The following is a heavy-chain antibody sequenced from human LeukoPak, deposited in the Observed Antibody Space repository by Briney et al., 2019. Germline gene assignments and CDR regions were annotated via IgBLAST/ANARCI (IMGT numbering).Heavy chain of an antibody. CDR1: GFTFSSYA. J-gene: IGHJ4*02. CDR3: AKALYNYGYVPFDY. CDR2: ISGGGGTT. Sequence: GGSLRLSCAASGFTFSSYAMSWIRQAPGKGLEWVSAISGGGGTTYYVDSVKGRFTISRDNSKNTLYLQMNSLRAADTAVYYCAKALYNYGYVPFDYWGQGTLVTVSS. D-gene: IGHD5-18*01. V-gene: IGHV3-23*01.